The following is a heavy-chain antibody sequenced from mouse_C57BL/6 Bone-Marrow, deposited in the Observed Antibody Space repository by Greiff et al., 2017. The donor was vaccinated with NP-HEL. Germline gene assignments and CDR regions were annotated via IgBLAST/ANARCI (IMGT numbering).Heavy chain of an antibody. CDR2: ISYSGST. V-gene: IGHV3-8*01. Sequence: VQLQQSGPGLAKPSQTLSLTCSVTGYSITSDYWNWIRKFPGNKLEYMGYISYSGSTYYNPSLKSRISIIRDTSKNQYYLQLNSVTTEDTATYYCAGWGTRGSSYYWYFDVWGTGTTVTVSS. D-gene: IGHD1-1*01. CDR1: GYSITSDY. CDR3: AGWGTRGSSYYWYFDV. J-gene: IGHJ1*03.